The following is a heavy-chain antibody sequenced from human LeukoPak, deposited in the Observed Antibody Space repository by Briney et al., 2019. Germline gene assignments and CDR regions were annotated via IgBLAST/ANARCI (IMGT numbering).Heavy chain of an antibody. D-gene: IGHD2-2*02. CDR2: MNPNSGNT. CDR1: GYTFTSYD. J-gene: IGHJ6*03. Sequence: ASVKVSCKASGYTFTSYDINWVRQAPGQGLEWMGWMNPNSGNTGYAQKFQGRVTMTRNTSISTAYMELSNLRSEDTAVYYCARGLGNVVVPAAIRRREYYYYYYYMDVWGKGTTVTVSS. V-gene: IGHV1-8*01. CDR3: ARGLGNVVVPAAIRRREYYYYYYYMDV.